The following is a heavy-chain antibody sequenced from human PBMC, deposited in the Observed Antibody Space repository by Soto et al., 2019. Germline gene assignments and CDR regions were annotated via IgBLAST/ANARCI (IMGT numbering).Heavy chain of an antibody. CDR3: AKVNCSGGSCYSYYFDY. CDR1: GFTFSSYG. Sequence: PGGSLRLSCAASGFTFSSYGMHWVRQAPGKGLEWVAVISYDGSNKYYADSVKGRFTISRDNSKNTLYLQMNSLRAEDTAVYYCAKVNCSGGSCYSYYFDYWGQGTLVTVSS. J-gene: IGHJ4*02. V-gene: IGHV3-30*18. CDR2: ISYDGSNK. D-gene: IGHD2-15*01.